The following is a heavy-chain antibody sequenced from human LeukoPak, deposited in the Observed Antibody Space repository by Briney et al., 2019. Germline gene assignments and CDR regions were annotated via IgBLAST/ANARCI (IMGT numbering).Heavy chain of an antibody. CDR3: AKGCGPYSSSLNWFDP. J-gene: IGHJ5*02. CDR1: VYTFTSYD. CDR2: MNPNSGNT. D-gene: IGHD6-13*01. V-gene: IGHV1-8*01. Sequence: ASVKVSCKASVYTFTSYDINWVRQATGQGLDWMGWMNPNSGNTGYAQKFQGRVTMARNTSISTAYMELSSLRSEDTAVYYCAKGCGPYSSSLNWFDPWGQGTLVTVSS.